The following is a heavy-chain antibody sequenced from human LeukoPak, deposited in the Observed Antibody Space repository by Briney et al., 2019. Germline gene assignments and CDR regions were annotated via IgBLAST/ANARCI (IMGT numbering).Heavy chain of an antibody. V-gene: IGHV4-39*01. CDR2: IYYSGST. D-gene: IGHD3-22*01. Sequence: SETLSLTCTVSGGSISSSSFYWGWIRQPPGKGLEWIGSIYYSGSTYYNPSLKSRVTISVDTSKNQFSLKLSSATAADTAVYYCARLTPYYYDSSGHPGFDYWGQGTLVTVSS. CDR3: ARLTPYYYDSSGHPGFDY. J-gene: IGHJ4*02. CDR1: GGSISSSSFY.